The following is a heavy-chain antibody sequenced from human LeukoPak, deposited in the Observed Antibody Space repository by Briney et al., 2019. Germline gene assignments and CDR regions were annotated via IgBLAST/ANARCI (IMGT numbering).Heavy chain of an antibody. CDR2: ISNDGSDK. J-gene: IGHJ4*02. Sequence: GGSLRLSRAASGFTFSTYGMHWVRQAPGKGLEWVAVISNDGSDKYYADSVKGRFTISRDNAKNSLYLQMNSLRAEDTAVYYCARDYKGSSSPYYFDYWGQGTLVTVSS. D-gene: IGHD6-13*01. CDR1: GFTFSTYG. V-gene: IGHV3-30*03. CDR3: ARDYKGSSSPYYFDY.